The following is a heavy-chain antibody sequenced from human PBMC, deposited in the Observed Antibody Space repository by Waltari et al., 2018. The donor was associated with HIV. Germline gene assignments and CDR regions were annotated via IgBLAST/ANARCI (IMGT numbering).Heavy chain of an antibody. CDR1: GFTVSSNY. Sequence: EVQLVESGGGLIQPGGSLRLSCAASGFTVSSNYMSWVRQAPGKGLEWVSVSYSCGSTYYADSVKGRFTISRDNSKNTLYLQMNSLRAEDTAVYYCARDFHPEQQPPTNYYYYGMDVWGQGTTVTVSS. CDR3: ARDFHPEQQPPTNYYYYGMDV. J-gene: IGHJ6*02. CDR2: SYSCGST. D-gene: IGHD6-13*01. V-gene: IGHV3-53*01.